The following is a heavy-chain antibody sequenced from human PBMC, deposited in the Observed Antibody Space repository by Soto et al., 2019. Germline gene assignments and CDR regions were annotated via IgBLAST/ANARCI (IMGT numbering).Heavy chain of an antibody. Sequence: ASVKVSCKASGFTFTSSAVQWVRQARGQRLEWIGWIVVGSGNTNYAQKFQERVTITRDMSTSTAYMELSSLRSEDTAVYYCAAGGLTYGYYHYGMGVWGQGTTVTVSS. V-gene: IGHV1-58*01. CDR1: GFTFTSSA. D-gene: IGHD4-17*01. CDR2: IVVGSGNT. J-gene: IGHJ6*02. CDR3: AAGGLTYGYYHYGMGV.